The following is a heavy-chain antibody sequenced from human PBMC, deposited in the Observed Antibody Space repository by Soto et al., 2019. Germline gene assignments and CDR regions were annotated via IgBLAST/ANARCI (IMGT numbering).Heavy chain of an antibody. Sequence: PSETLSLTCTVSGGSISSGAYYWSWIRQHPGKGLEWIGYIYYSGNTYYNPSLKSRATISVDTSKNQFSLKLSSVTAADTAVYYCARALWGSVYSIDYGGRGTLVTVSS. CDR3: ARALWGSVYSIDY. V-gene: IGHV4-31*03. CDR2: IYYSGNT. D-gene: IGHD3-3*01. CDR1: GGSISSGAYY. J-gene: IGHJ4*02.